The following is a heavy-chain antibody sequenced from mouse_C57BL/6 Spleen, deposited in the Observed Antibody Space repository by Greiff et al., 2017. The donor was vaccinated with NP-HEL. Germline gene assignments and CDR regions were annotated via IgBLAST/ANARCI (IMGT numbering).Heavy chain of an antibody. D-gene: IGHD2-3*01. J-gene: IGHJ4*01. CDR3: ARHEENDGYFYYAMDY. CDR1: GYTFTAYT. V-gene: IGHV1-62-2*01. CDR2: FYPGSGSI. Sequence: VQLQQSGAELVKPGASVKLSCKASGYTFTAYTIHWVKQRSGQGLEWIGWFYPGSGSIKYNEKFKDKATLTADKSSSTVYMELSRLTSEDSAVYFCARHEENDGYFYYAMDYWGQGTSVTVSS.